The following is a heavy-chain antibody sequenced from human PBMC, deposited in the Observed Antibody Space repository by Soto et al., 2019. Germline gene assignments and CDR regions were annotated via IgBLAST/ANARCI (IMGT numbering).Heavy chain of an antibody. D-gene: IGHD5-12*01. J-gene: IGHJ4*02. CDR1: GGSISSGGYY. Sequence: QVQLQESGPGLVKPSQTLSLTCTVSGGSISSGGYYWSWIRQHPGKGLEWIGYIYYSGSTYYNPSLKSRVTISVDTSKNQFSLKLSSVTAADTAVYYCASTRDDSGYDYFYFDYWGQGTLVTVSS. CDR2: IYYSGST. CDR3: ASTRDDSGYDYFYFDY. V-gene: IGHV4-31*03.